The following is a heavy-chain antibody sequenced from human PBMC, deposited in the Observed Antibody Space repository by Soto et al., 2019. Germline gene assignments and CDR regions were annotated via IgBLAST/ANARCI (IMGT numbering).Heavy chain of an antibody. CDR3: ARAKATGRPGGMDV. V-gene: IGHV4-59*01. D-gene: IGHD5-12*01. Sequence: SETLSLTCTVSCGSISSYYWSWIRQPPGKGLEWIGYIYYSGSTNYNPSLKSRVTISVDTSKNQFSLKLSSVTAADTAVYYCARAKATGRPGGMDVWGQGTTVTSP. CDR2: IYYSGST. J-gene: IGHJ6*02. CDR1: CGSISSYY.